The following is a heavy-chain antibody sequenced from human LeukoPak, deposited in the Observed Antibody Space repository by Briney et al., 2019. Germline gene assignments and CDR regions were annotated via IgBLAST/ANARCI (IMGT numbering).Heavy chain of an antibody. CDR1: GYTFTSYG. J-gene: IGHJ4*02. Sequence: ASVKVSCKASGYTFTSYGISWVRQAPGQGLEWMGWINPNSGGTNYAQKFQGRVTMTRDTSISTAYMELSRLRSDDTAVYYCARVHSWGSYRYFDYWGQGTLVTVSS. CDR3: ARVHSWGSYRYFDY. CDR2: INPNSGGT. D-gene: IGHD3-16*02. V-gene: IGHV1-2*02.